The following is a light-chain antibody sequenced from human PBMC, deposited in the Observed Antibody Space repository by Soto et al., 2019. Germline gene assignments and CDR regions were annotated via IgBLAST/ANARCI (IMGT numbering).Light chain of an antibody. CDR3: QQYGSSSPWT. CDR1: QSVSSSY. CDR2: GAS. Sequence: EIVLTQSPGTLSLSPGERATLSCRASQSVSSSYLAWYQQKPGQAPRLLIYGASSRATGIPDRFSGSGSGTDFTLTISRLEPEDFAMYYCQQYGSSSPWTFGPGTKVDIK. V-gene: IGKV3-20*01. J-gene: IGKJ1*01.